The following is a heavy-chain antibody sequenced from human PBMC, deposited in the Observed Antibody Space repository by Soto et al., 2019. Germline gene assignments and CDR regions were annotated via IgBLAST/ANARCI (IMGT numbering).Heavy chain of an antibody. CDR3: ARQTGCSGGSCYSSGYYYYMDV. CDR2: INWNGGST. V-gene: IGHV3-20*01. D-gene: IGHD2-15*01. CDR1: GFTFDDYG. J-gene: IGHJ6*03. Sequence: PGGSLRLSCAASGFTFDDYGMSWVRQAPGKGLKWVSGINWNGGSTGYADSVKGRFTISRDNAKNSLYLQMNSLRAEDTALYHCARQTGCSGGSCYSSGYYYYMDVWGKGTTVTVSS.